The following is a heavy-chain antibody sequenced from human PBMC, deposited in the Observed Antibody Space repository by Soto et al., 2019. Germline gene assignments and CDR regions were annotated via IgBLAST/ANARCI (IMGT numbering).Heavy chain of an antibody. V-gene: IGHV3-7*05. CDR1: EFAFSSYW. D-gene: IGHD6-25*01. Sequence: ESGGGFAQPGGSLTLSCAAFEFAFSSYWMTWVRQAPGKGLEGVANIRKDGSQRSYLDSVRGRFTISRDNSKNSLYLQMNSLRAEDTALYFCARDVSPGSSGLYFDAFDIWGQGTMVTVSS. CDR2: IRKDGSQR. CDR3: ARDVSPGSSGLYFDAFDI. J-gene: IGHJ3*02.